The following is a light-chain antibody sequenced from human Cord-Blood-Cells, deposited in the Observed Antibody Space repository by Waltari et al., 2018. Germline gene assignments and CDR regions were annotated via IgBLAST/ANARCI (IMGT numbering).Light chain of an antibody. CDR2: DAS. V-gene: IGKV3-11*01. CDR1: QSVSSY. J-gene: IGKJ1*01. CDR3: QQRSNWPGT. Sequence: EIVLTQSPATLSLSPGERATLSCRASQSVSSYLGWYQQKPSQAPRPLISDASNRATGIPARFSGCWSGTVFTLTISSLGPEEFAVYYCQQRSNWPGTFDQRTKVEIK.